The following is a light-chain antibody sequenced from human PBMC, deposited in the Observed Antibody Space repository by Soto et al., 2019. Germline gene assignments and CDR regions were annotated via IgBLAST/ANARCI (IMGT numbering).Light chain of an antibody. CDR1: SSDVGGYNY. CDR2: EVS. J-gene: IGLJ1*01. V-gene: IGLV2-8*01. CDR3: SSYAGSNHIL. Sequence: QSALTQPPSASGSPGPSVTISCTGASSDVGGYNYVSWYQQHPGKAPKLIIYEVSKRPSGVPDRFSGSKSGNTAPLTVSGLQADDEADYYCSSYAGSNHILFATGTKLTVL.